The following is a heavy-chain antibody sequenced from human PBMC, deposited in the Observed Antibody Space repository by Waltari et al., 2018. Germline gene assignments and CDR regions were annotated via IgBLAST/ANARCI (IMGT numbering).Heavy chain of an antibody. CDR1: EFTFSAYT. CDR3: ARDLRSWFGEDYFDY. D-gene: IGHD3-10*01. V-gene: IGHV3-21*01. Sequence: EVHLVDSGGGLVKPGGSLRLSCAASEFTFSAYTLTWVRQAPGKGLEWVSSISSSGTYMYYADSVKGRFTISRDNAKNTVYLQMSSLRAEDTAVYYCARDLRSWFGEDYFDYWGQGTLVTVSS. CDR2: ISSSGTYM. J-gene: IGHJ4*02.